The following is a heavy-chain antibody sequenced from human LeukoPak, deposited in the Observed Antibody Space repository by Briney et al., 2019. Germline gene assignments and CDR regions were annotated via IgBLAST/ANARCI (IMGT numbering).Heavy chain of an antibody. J-gene: IGHJ5*02. CDR2: IYYSGST. Sequence: SQTLSLTCTVSGGSISSGGYYWSWIRQHPGKGLEWIGHIYYSGSTYYNPSLKSRVTISVDASKNQFSLKLSSVTAADTAVYYCARVASDFWRGSGIWFDPWGQGTLVTVSS. V-gene: IGHV4-31*03. CDR1: GGSISSGGYY. CDR3: ARVASDFWRGSGIWFDP. D-gene: IGHD3-3*01.